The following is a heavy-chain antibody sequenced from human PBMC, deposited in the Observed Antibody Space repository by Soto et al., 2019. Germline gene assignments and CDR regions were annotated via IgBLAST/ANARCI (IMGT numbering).Heavy chain of an antibody. V-gene: IGHV3-30*18. J-gene: IGHJ4*02. D-gene: IGHD1-26*01. CDR2: ISYDGSYK. CDR1: GFTFSSYG. CDR3: AKEGSVVATTPDFDY. Sequence: QVQLVESGGGVVQPGRSLRLSCAASGFTFSSYGMHWVRQAQGKGLEWVAVISYDGSYKYYADSMKGRVTISRDNSKNTLYVQMNSLRAEDTAVYYCAKEGSVVATTPDFDYWGQGTLVTVSS.